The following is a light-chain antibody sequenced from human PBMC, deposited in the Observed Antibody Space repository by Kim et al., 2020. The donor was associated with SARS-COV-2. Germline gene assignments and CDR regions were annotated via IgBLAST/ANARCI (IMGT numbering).Light chain of an antibody. Sequence: SPGQRATLSCTCSQSVSSSYLAWYQQKPGQHPRLLIYGASSRATGIPDRFSGSGSGTDFTLTISRLEPEDFAVYYCQQYGSSPLTFGGGTKVDIK. CDR2: GAS. J-gene: IGKJ4*01. CDR1: QSVSSSY. CDR3: QQYGSSPLT. V-gene: IGKV3-20*01.